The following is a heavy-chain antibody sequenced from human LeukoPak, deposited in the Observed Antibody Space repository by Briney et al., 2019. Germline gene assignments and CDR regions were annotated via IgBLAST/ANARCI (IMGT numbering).Heavy chain of an antibody. Sequence: GGSLRLSCAASGFTFSSYWMSWVRQAPGKGLEWVANIKQDGSEKYYVDSVKGRFTISRDNAKNSLYLQMNSLRAEDTAVYYCAREEVGPYYYYYMDVWGKGTTVTVSS. J-gene: IGHJ6*03. D-gene: IGHD3-16*01. CDR1: GFTFSSYW. CDR3: AREEVGPYYYYYMDV. CDR2: IKQDGSEK. V-gene: IGHV3-7*01.